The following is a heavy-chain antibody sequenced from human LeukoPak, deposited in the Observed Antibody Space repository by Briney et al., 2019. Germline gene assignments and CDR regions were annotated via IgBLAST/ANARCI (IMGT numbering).Heavy chain of an antibody. D-gene: IGHD1-26*01. J-gene: IGHJ4*02. CDR1: GFTFSSYA. CDR2: ISGSGGST. V-gene: IGHV3-23*01. Sequence: GGSLRLSCAASGFTFSSYAMSWVRQAPGKGLEWVSAISGSGGSTHYADSVKGRFTISRDNSKNTLYLQMNSLRAEDTAVYYCAKVNSGLYYFDYWGQGTLVTVSS. CDR3: AKVNSGLYYFDY.